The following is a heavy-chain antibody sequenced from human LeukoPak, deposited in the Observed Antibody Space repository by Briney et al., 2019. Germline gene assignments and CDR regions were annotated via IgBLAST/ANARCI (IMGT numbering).Heavy chain of an antibody. CDR1: GFTFSSHE. CDR3: ARERVGATLNDAFDI. CDR2: ISSSGSTI. Sequence: GGSLRLSXAASGFTFSSHEMNWVRQAPGKGLEWVSYISSSGSTIYYADSVKGRFTISRDNAKNSLYLQMNSLRAEDTAVYYCARERVGATLNDAFDIWGQGTMVTVSS. J-gene: IGHJ3*02. D-gene: IGHD1-26*01. V-gene: IGHV3-48*03.